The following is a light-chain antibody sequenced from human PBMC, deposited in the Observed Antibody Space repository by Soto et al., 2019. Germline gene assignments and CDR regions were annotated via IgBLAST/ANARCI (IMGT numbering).Light chain of an antibody. V-gene: IGKV3-20*01. J-gene: IGKJ4*01. CDR3: QQYGTSLLS. CDR2: GAS. CDR1: QSVSSSY. Sequence: EIVLTQSPGTLTLSPAERATLSCRASQSVSSSYLAWYQQKLGQAPRLLIYGASSGATGIPDRFSGSGSGTDFTLTISRLEPEDFAVYYCQQYGTSLLSFGGGTKVEIK.